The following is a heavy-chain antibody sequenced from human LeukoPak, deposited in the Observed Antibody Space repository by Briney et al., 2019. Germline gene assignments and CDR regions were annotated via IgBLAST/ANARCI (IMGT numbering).Heavy chain of an antibody. CDR3: AREPRWYYYDSASYYFDY. CDR1: AGSISGYS. J-gene: IGHJ4*02. Sequence: SETLSLTCTVSAGSISGYSWNWIRQPPGKGLEWIGDIYYSGSTRYNPSLESRVTISLDTSKNQFSLSLTSVTAADTAVYYCAREPRWYYYDSASYYFDYWGQGTLVTVSS. V-gene: IGHV4-59*01. D-gene: IGHD3-22*01. CDR2: IYYSGST.